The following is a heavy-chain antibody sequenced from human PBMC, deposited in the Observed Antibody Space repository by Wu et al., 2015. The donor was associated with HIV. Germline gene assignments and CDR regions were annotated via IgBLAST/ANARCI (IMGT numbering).Heavy chain of an antibody. V-gene: IGHV1-2*02. CDR3: ARGDYANYDFWSAYPSY. Sequence: QVQLVQSGAEVKKPGASVKVSCKASGYTVSNYYIHWIQQAPGLGLEWMGWINPNSGGTNYAQKFQGRVTLTRDTSIGTAYMELSRLTSDDTAVYYCARGDYANYDFWSAYPSYWGQGTLVTVSS. CDR2: INPNSGGT. J-gene: IGHJ4*02. CDR1: GYTVSNYY. D-gene: IGHD3-3*01.